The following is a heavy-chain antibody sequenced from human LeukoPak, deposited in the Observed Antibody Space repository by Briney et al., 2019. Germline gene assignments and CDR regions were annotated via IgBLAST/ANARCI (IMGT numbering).Heavy chain of an antibody. Sequence: SETLSLTCTVSGGSISSYYWSWIRQPPGKGLEWIGYIYYSGSTNYNPSLKSRVTISVDTSKNQFSLKLSSVTAADTAVYYCARCMGATSAFDIWGQGTMVTVSS. J-gene: IGHJ3*02. CDR3: ARCMGATSAFDI. V-gene: IGHV4-59*08. CDR2: IYYSGST. D-gene: IGHD1-26*01. CDR1: GGSISSYY.